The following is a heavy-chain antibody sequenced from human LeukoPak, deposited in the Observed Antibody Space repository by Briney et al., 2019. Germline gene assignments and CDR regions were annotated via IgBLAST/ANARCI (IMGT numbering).Heavy chain of an antibody. V-gene: IGHV1-3*03. CDR2: INAGNGNT. J-gene: IGHJ4*02. CDR3: ARGRWTAHTVGYSFDS. Sequence: GASVKVSCKASGYTFTNYAINWVRQAPGQRLEWMGWINAGNGNTKYSQEFQGRVTITRDTSTNTAYMELISLRSEDMAVYYCARGRWTAHTVGYSFDSWGQGTLVTVSS. D-gene: IGHD2-21*02. CDR1: GYTFTNYA.